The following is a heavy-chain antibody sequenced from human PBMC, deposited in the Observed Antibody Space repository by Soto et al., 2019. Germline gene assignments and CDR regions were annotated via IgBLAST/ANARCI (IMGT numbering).Heavy chain of an antibody. V-gene: IGHV4-61*08. Sequence: PSETLSLTCTVSGVSVNSGDYYLSWSRQPPGKGLEWIGYFYYSGITYYNPSLKSRVTLSADTSKNQFSLKLRSVTASDAAVYCCARVTVAVPATTHYCDYGGQGTPVTVS. J-gene: IGHJ4*02. CDR3: ARVTVAVPATTHYCDY. CDR1: GVSVNSGDYY. CDR2: FYYSGIT. D-gene: IGHD1-26*01.